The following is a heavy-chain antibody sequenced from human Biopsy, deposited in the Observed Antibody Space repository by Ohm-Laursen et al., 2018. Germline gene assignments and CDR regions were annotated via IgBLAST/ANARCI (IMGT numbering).Heavy chain of an antibody. J-gene: IGHJ3*01. V-gene: IGHV4-59*08. Sequence: SETLSLTCTVSGDSITSYFWNWIRQAPGKGLEWIGNIYYRGNTNYSPSLKSRATISLDSFKNQFSLNLNSVTATDTAVYYCARRLPLRGFAFDVWGQGTVVTVS. CDR3: ARRLPLRGFAFDV. CDR1: GDSITSYF. CDR2: IYYRGNT. D-gene: IGHD3-10*01.